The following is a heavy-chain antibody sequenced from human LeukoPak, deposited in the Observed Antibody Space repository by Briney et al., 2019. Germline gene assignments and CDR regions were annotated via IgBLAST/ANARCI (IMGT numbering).Heavy chain of an antibody. CDR1: GFTLSSYA. J-gene: IGHJ6*03. V-gene: IGHV3-23*01. CDR3: ARGSPLDSSGMSSYMDV. CDR2: ISAGDST. Sequence: GGSLRLSCAASGFTLSSYAMSWVRQAPGKGLEWVSTISAGDSTYYPDSVKGRFIISRDNSKNTLYLQMNSLRAEDTAVYYCARGSPLDSSGMSSYMDVWGKGTTVTVSS. D-gene: IGHD3-22*01.